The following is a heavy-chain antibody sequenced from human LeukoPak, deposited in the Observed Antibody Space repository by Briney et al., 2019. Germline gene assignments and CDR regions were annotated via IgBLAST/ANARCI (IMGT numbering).Heavy chain of an antibody. CDR2: INTDNSDT. D-gene: IGHD3-9*01. CDR1: GYTFTNYA. V-gene: IGHV1-3*03. J-gene: IGHJ4*02. Sequence: ASVKVSCKASGYTFTNYAIHWVRQTPGHRLEWMGWINTDNSDTNYSPELQPRVTITRDTSATTVYMELRGLTSEDMSIYYCARAGRFLDSLTHFDSWGQGTLVTVSS. CDR3: ARAGRFLDSLTHFDS.